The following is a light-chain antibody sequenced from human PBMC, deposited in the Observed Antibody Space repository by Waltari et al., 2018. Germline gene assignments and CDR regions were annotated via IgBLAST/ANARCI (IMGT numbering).Light chain of an antibody. CDR1: QSLLHRDGKTY. J-gene: IGKJ2*01. CDR2: EVS. V-gene: IGKV2-29*02. Sequence: DPVMTQTPLSLSVTPGQPASISCKSSQSLLHRDGKTYLYWYVQKAGQSPRLLMYEVSTRFSGVPDRFSGSGSGTDFTLKISRVEAEDVGVYCCMEGKHLPRAFGQGTKLEIK. CDR3: MEGKHLPRA.